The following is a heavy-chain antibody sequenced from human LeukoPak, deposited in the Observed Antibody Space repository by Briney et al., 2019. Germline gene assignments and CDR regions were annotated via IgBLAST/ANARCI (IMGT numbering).Heavy chain of an antibody. V-gene: IGHV4-34*01. CDR1: GGSSSGYY. Sequence: SETLSLTCAVYGGSSSGYYWSWIRQPPGKGLEWIGEINHSGSTNYNPSLKSRVTISVDTSKNQFSLKLSSVTAADTAVHYCARVGILRLRYFDLWGRGTLVTVSS. J-gene: IGHJ2*01. CDR3: ARVGILRLRYFDL. D-gene: IGHD3-16*01. CDR2: INHSGST.